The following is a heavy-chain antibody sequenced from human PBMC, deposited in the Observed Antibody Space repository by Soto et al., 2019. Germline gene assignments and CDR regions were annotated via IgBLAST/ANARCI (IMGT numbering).Heavy chain of an antibody. CDR3: AITRLYYDSSGYYPLGY. Sequence: QVQLQESGPGLVKPSETLSLTCTVSGGSVSSGSYYWSWIRQPPGKGLEWIGYIYYSGSTNYNPSLKSRVTKSGDTSKNQFYLKLSSVTAADTAVYYCAITRLYYDSSGYYPLGYWGQGTLVTVSS. CDR2: IYYSGST. J-gene: IGHJ4*02. V-gene: IGHV4-61*01. D-gene: IGHD3-22*01. CDR1: GGSVSSGSYY.